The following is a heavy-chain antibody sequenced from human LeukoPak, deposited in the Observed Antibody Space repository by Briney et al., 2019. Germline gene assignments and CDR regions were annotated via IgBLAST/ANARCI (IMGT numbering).Heavy chain of an antibody. CDR1: GGSISSYY. J-gene: IGHJ6*03. V-gene: IGHV4-4*07. CDR2: IYTSGST. D-gene: IGHD6-6*01. CDR3: ARAKAARPPGPYYMDV. Sequence: PSETLSLTCTVSGGSISSYYWSWIRQPAGKGLEWIGRIYTSGSTNYNPSLKSRVTMSVDTSKNQFSLKLSSVTAADTAVYYCARAKAARPPGPYYMDVWGKGTTVTVSS.